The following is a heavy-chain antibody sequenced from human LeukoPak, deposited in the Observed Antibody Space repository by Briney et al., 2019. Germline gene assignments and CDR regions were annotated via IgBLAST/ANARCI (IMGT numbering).Heavy chain of an antibody. CDR3: AKKGDGYNWNPWYFDY. D-gene: IGHD5-24*01. V-gene: IGHV3-23*01. CDR1: GFTFSSYA. Sequence: GGSLRLSCAASGFTFSSYAMSWVRQAPGKGLEWVSAISGSGGSTYYADSVKGWFTISRDNSKNTLYLQMNSLRAEDTAVYYCAKKGDGYNWNPWYFDYWGQGTLVTVSS. J-gene: IGHJ4*02. CDR2: ISGSGGST.